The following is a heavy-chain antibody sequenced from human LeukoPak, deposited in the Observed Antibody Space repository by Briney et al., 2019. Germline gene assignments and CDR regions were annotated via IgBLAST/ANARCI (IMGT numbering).Heavy chain of an antibody. CDR2: IFPGDSDT. CDR3: ARHGLAGCIGGRCFTSFHYYGMDV. D-gene: IGHD2-15*01. J-gene: IGHJ6*02. Sequence: GESLKISCKGSGYSFTDYWIGWVRQVPGKGLEWMGIIFPGDSDTKYSPSFQGQVTISADKSISTAYLQWSSLKASDSAIYYCARHGLAGCIGGRCFTSFHYYGMDVWGQGTTVTVSS. V-gene: IGHV5-51*01. CDR1: GYSFTDYW.